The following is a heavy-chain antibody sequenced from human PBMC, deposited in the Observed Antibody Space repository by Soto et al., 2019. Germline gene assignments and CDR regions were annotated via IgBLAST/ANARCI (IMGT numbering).Heavy chain of an antibody. V-gene: IGHV4-4*02. J-gene: IGHJ4*02. CDR1: GGSITSSNW. CDR2: IYHSGTT. CDR3: ARRVDGSGCFDS. D-gene: IGHD6-19*01. Sequence: PSETLSLTCAVSGGSITSSNWWSWVRQPPGKGLEWIGEIYHSGTTNYNPSLKSRVTISLDMSKNHFSLKLSSVTAADTAVYYCARRVDGSGCFDSWGQGTLVTV.